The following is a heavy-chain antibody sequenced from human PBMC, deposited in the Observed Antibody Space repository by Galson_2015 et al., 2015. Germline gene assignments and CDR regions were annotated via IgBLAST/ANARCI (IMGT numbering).Heavy chain of an antibody. CDR3: AREINWGYAFDI. J-gene: IGHJ3*02. V-gene: IGHV3-21*01. Sequence: SLRLSCAASGFTFSSYSMNWARQAPGKGLEWVSYISSRSNYIYDADSVKGRFTISRDNAKNSLYLQMNSLRAEDTAVYYCAREINWGYAFDIWGQGTMVTVSS. CDR2: ISSRSNYI. D-gene: IGHD7-27*01. CDR1: GFTFSSYS.